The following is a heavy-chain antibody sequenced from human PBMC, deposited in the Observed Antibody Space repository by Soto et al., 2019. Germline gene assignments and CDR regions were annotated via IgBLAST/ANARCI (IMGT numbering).Heavy chain of an antibody. J-gene: IGHJ4*02. CDR1: GYTFTGYY. D-gene: IGHD6-19*01. CDR3: ARARDSSGSYGRSQGYFDY. Sequence: QVQLVQSGAEIKKPGASVKVSCKASGYTFTGYYMHWVRQAPGQGLEWMGWFNPNSGGTNSAQKFQGRVTMTRDTSISTAFMELRGLRSDDTAMYYCARARDSSGSYGRSQGYFDYWGQGTLVTVAS. CDR2: FNPNSGGT. V-gene: IGHV1-2*02.